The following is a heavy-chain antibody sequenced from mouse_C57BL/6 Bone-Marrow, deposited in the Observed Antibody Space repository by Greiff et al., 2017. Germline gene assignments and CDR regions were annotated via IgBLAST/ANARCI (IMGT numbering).Heavy chain of an antibody. CDR1: GYTFTDYE. V-gene: IGHV1-15*01. CDR2: IDPETGGT. Sequence: VQLVESGAELVRPGASVTLSCKASGYTFTDYEMHWVKQTPVHGLEWIGAIDPETGGTAYNQKFKGKAILTADKSSSTAYMELRSLTSEDSAVYYCTRGGSITTVGAYGYFDVWGTGATGTVS. CDR3: TRGGSITTVGAYGYFDV. D-gene: IGHD1-1*01. J-gene: IGHJ1*03.